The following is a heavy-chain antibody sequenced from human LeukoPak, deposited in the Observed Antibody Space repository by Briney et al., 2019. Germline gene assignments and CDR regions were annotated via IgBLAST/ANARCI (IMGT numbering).Heavy chain of an antibody. J-gene: IGHJ4*02. V-gene: IGHV4-61*02. CDR3: ARELSITWTRYYFDS. CDR1: GGSISIGTYY. CDR2: IYTSGST. Sequence: PSETLSLTCTVSGGSISIGTYYWSWIRQPAGKGLEWIGRIYTSGSTNYNPSLKSRVTISVDTSKNQFSLKLSSVTAADTAVYYCARELSITWTRYYFDSWGQGTLVTVSS. D-gene: IGHD3/OR15-3a*01.